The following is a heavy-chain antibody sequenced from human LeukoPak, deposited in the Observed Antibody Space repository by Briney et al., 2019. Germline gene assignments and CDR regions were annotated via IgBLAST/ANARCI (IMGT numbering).Heavy chain of an antibody. CDR2: ISAYNGNT. Sequence: GASVKVSCKASGYTFTSYGISWVRQAPGQGLEWMGWISAYNGNTNYAQKLQGRVTMTTDTSTSTAYMELRSLRSDDTAVYYCARDKPPYYDILTGYYVNYFDHWGQGTLVTVSS. D-gene: IGHD3-9*01. J-gene: IGHJ4*02. CDR1: GYTFTSYG. V-gene: IGHV1-18*01. CDR3: ARDKPPYYDILTGYYVNYFDH.